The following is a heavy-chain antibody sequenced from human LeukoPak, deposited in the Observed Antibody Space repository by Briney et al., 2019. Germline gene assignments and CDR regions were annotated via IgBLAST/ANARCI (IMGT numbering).Heavy chain of an antibody. V-gene: IGHV3-23*01. CDR1: GFTFSSYA. CDR3: AKDRYSSLNEIDY. D-gene: IGHD6-19*01. J-gene: IGHJ4*02. CDR2: ISGSGGST. Sequence: PGGSLRLSCAASGFTFSSYAMSWVRQAPGKGLEWVSAISGSGGSTYYADSVKGRFTISRDNSKSTLYLQMNSLRAEDTAIYYCAKDRYSSLNEIDYWGQGTLVTVSS.